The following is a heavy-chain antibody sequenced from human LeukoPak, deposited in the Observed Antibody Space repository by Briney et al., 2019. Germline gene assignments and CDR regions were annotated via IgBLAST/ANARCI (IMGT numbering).Heavy chain of an antibody. CDR1: GFTFSSYG. Sequence: GRSLRLSCAASGFTFSSYGMHWVRQAPGKGLEWVAVISYDGSNKYYADSVKGRFTISRDNAKNTLNLQMNSLRAEDTAVYYCARDLGQYYDTGDNWFDPRGQGTLVTVSS. J-gene: IGHJ5*02. CDR2: ISYDGSNK. D-gene: IGHD3-22*01. V-gene: IGHV3-30*03. CDR3: ARDLGQYYDTGDNWFDP.